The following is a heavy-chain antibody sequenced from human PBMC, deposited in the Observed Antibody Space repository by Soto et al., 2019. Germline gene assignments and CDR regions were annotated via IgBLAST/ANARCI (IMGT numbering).Heavy chain of an antibody. CDR2: ITTHKGKT. D-gene: IGHD3-22*01. CDR3: TRDVGNYHSSGYPLGGMDV. CDR1: GYTFTSFG. J-gene: IGHJ6*02. Sequence: GASVKVSCKTSGYTFTSFGISWVRQAPGQGLEWMGWITTHKGKTNYAQKFQGRVTMTTDTSTSTAYMELRSLRSDDTAVYYCTRDVGNYHSSGYPLGGMDVWGQGTTVTVSS. V-gene: IGHV1-18*01.